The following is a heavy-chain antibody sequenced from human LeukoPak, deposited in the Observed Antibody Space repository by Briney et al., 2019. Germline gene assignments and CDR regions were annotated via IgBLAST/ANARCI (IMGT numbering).Heavy chain of an antibody. Sequence: PSETLSLTCTVSGYSISSGYYWGWIRQPPGKGLEWIGSIYYSGSTYYNPSLKSRVTISVDTSKNQFSLKLSSVTAADTAVYYCARGPYYGSGSLLDVWGKGTTVTISS. CDR3: ARGPYYGSGSLLDV. CDR1: GYSISSGYY. CDR2: IYYSGST. V-gene: IGHV4-38-2*02. D-gene: IGHD3-10*01. J-gene: IGHJ6*04.